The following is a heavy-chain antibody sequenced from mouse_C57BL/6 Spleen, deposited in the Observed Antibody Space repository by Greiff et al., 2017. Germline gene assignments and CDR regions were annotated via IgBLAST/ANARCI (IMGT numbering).Heavy chain of an antibody. D-gene: IGHD6-2*01. CDR3: ERELVSWFAY. J-gene: IGHJ3*01. Sequence: VQLQQSGPELVKPGASVKISCKASGYAFSSSWMNWVKQRPGKGLEWIGRIYPGDGDTNYNGKFKGKATLTADKSSSPAYVQLSSLTSEDSDIDVCERELVSWFAYWGQGTLGTVSA. CDR1: GYAFSSSW. CDR2: IYPGDGDT. V-gene: IGHV1-82*01.